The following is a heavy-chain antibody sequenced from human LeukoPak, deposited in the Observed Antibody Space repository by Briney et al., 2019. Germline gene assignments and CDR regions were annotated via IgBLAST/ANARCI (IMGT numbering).Heavy chain of an antibody. D-gene: IGHD1-1*01. J-gene: IGHJ4*02. V-gene: IGHV4-4*02. Sequence: GSLRLSCAASGFTFSSYAMSWVRQAPGKGLEWIGEIYHSGSTNYNPSLKSRVTISVDKSKNQFSLKLSSVTAADTAVYYCARRRLKRPFDYWGQGTLVTVSS. CDR3: ARRRLKRPFDY. CDR2: IYHSGST. CDR1: GFTFSSYAM.